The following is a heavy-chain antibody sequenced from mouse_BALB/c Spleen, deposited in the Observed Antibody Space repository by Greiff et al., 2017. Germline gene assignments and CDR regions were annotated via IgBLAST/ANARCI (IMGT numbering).Heavy chain of an antibody. CDR2: INSNGGST. J-gene: IGHJ1*01. CDR1: GFTFSSYG. V-gene: IGHV5-6-3*01. Sequence: EVQGVESGGGLVQPGGSLKLSCAASGFTFSSYGMSWVRQTPDKRLELVATINSNGGSTYYPDSVKGRFTISRDNAKNTLYLQMSSLKSEDTAMYYCAREGKRYFDVWGAGTTVTVSS. CDR3: AREGKRYFDV.